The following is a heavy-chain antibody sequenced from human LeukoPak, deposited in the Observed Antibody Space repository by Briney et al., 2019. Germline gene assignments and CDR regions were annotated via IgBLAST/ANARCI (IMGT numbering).Heavy chain of an antibody. J-gene: IGHJ4*02. CDR2: INPNSGGT. D-gene: IGHD2-21*02. CDR3: ARERLAVTDFDY. Sequence: ASVKVSCKASGYTFTGYYMHWVRQAPGQGLEWMGRINPNSGGTNYAQKFQGRVTMTRGTSISTAYMELSRLRSDDTAVYYCARERLAVTDFDYWGQGTLVTVSS. V-gene: IGHV1-2*06. CDR1: GYTFTGYY.